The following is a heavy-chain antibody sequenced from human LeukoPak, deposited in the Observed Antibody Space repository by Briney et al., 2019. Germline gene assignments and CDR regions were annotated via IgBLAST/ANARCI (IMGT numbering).Heavy chain of an antibody. CDR2: ISYDGSNK. D-gene: IGHD3-16*02. Sequence: PGGSLRLSCAASGFTFSSYGMHWVRQAPGKGLEWVAVISYDGSNKYYADSVKGRFTISRDNSKNTLYLQMNSLRAEDTAVYYCAKDIKGGPTYVWGSYRVTGYFDYWGQGTLVTVSS. V-gene: IGHV3-30*18. CDR3: AKDIKGGPTYVWGSYRVTGYFDY. J-gene: IGHJ4*02. CDR1: GFTFSSYG.